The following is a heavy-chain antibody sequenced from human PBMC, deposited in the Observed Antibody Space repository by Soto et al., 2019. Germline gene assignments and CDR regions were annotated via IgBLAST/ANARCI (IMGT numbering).Heavy chain of an antibody. D-gene: IGHD2-8*01. Sequence: GASVKVSCKASGVTFSSYAISWVRQAPGQGLEWMGGIIPIFGTANYAQKFQGRVTITADESTSTAYMELSSLRSEDTAVYYCARGRKIVLMVYAPHDAFDIWGQGTMVT. CDR3: ARGRKIVLMVYAPHDAFDI. J-gene: IGHJ3*02. V-gene: IGHV1-69*13. CDR2: IIPIFGTA. CDR1: GVTFSSYA.